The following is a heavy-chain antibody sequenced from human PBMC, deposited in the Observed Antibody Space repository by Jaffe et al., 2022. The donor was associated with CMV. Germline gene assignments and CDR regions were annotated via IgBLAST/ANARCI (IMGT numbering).Heavy chain of an antibody. J-gene: IGHJ5*02. V-gene: IGHV5-10-1*03. CDR2: IDPSDSYT. Sequence: EVQLVQSGAEVKKPGESLRISCKGSGYSFTSYWISWVRQMPGKGLEWMGRIDPSDSYTNYSPSFQGHVTISADKSISTAYLQWSSLKASDTAMYYCARPGIAVAGTNWFDPWGQGTLVTVSS. D-gene: IGHD6-19*01. CDR1: GYSFTSYW. CDR3: ARPGIAVAGTNWFDP.